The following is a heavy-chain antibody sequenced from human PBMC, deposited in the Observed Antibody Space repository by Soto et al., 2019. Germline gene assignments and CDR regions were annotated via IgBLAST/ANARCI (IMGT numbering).Heavy chain of an antibody. J-gene: IGHJ3*02. Sequence: QVQLQESGPGLVKPSQTLSLTCTVSGGSISSGGYYWSWIRQHPGKGLEWIGYIYYSGSTYYNPSLKSRVTISADTSKNQFSLKLSSVTAADTAVYYCARGLEQWLVRRAFDIWGQGTMVTVSS. CDR2: IYYSGST. CDR1: GGSISSGGYY. D-gene: IGHD6-19*01. V-gene: IGHV4-31*03. CDR3: ARGLEQWLVRRAFDI.